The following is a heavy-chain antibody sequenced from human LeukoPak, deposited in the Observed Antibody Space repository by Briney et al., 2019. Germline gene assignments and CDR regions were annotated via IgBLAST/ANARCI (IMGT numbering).Heavy chain of an antibody. D-gene: IGHD3-9*01. J-gene: IGHJ4*02. CDR1: GFTFSSYA. CDR3: AKDMDDILTGYSCFDY. Sequence: GGSLRLSCAASGFTFSSYAMSWVRQAPGKGLEWVSAISGSGGSTYYADSVKGRFTISRGNSKNTLYLQMNSLRAEDTAVYYCAKDMDDILTGYSCFDYWGQGTLVTVSS. CDR2: ISGSGGST. V-gene: IGHV3-23*01.